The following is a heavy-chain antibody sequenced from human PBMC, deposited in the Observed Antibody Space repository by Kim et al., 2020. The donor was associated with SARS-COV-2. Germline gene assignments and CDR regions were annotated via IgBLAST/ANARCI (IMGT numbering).Heavy chain of an antibody. Sequence: TYYNPPRKGRVTMSIDTSKNQFSLNLSSVTAADTAVYYCARVIAVAGIPDYWGQGTLVTVSS. J-gene: IGHJ4*02. CDR2: T. V-gene: IGHV4-39*01. D-gene: IGHD6-19*01. CDR3: ARVIAVAGIPDY.